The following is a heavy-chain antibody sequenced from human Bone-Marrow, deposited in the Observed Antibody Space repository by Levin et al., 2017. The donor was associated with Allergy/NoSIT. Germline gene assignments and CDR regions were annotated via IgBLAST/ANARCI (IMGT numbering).Heavy chain of an antibody. D-gene: IGHD6-13*01. CDR1: GFTFSDYY. CDR3: ARGGVWQYMDV. Sequence: GGSLRLSCAASGFTFSDYYMSWIRQAPGKGLEWVSYIISTSTYTKYADSVRGRFTISRDNAKNSLYLQMNSLRAEDTSVYYCARGGVWQYMDVGGKGTTVTVSS. J-gene: IGHJ6*03. CDR2: IISTSTYT. V-gene: IGHV3-11*03.